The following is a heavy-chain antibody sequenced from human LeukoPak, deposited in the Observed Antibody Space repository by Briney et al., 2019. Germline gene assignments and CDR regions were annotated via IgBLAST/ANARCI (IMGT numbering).Heavy chain of an antibody. CDR1: GGTFSSYA. V-gene: IGHV1-69*01. Sequence: SVKVSCKASGGTFSSYAISWVRQAPGQGLEWMGGIIPIFGTANYAQKFQGRVTITADESTSTAYMEVSRLRSEDTAVYYCARSLKEIYHYYMDVWGKGTTVTISS. J-gene: IGHJ6*03. CDR2: IIPIFGTA. CDR3: ARSLKEIYHYYMDV. D-gene: IGHD5-24*01.